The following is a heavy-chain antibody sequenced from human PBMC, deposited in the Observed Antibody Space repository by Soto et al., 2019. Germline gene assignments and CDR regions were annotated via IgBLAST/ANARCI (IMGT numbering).Heavy chain of an antibody. CDR3: ARGQNYCSGGRCFYYMDV. CDR2: MNPNSGNT. D-gene: IGHD2-15*01. J-gene: IGHJ6*03. Sequence: ASVKVSCKPSGYTFTSYDINWVRQATGQGLEWMGWMNPNSGNTGCAQKFQGRVTMTRNTSINTADMELSSLRSEDTAVYYCARGQNYCSGGRCFYYMDVWGKGNPGHRL. CDR1: GYTFTSYD. V-gene: IGHV1-8*01.